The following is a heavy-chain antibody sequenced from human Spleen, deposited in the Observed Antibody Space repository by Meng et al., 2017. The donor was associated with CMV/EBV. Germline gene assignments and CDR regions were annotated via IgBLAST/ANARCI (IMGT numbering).Heavy chain of an antibody. CDR2: IIPIFGTA. CDR3: ARGLFMTTLLSYGMDV. V-gene: IGHV1-69*05. J-gene: IGHJ6*02. Sequence: SVKVSCKASGYTFTSYGISWVRQAPGQGLEWMGGIIPIFGTANYAQKFQGRVTITTDESTSTAYMELSSLRSEDTAVYYCARGLFMTTLLSYGMDVWGQGTTVTVSS. D-gene: IGHD4-17*01. CDR1: GYTFTSYG.